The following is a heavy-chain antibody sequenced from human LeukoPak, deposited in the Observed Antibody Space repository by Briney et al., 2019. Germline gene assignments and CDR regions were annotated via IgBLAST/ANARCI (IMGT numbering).Heavy chain of an antibody. CDR3: ARTDYGDYAMGYDY. V-gene: IGHV1-18*01. CDR1: GYTFTSYG. J-gene: IGHJ4*02. CDR2: ISAYNGNT. D-gene: IGHD4-17*01. Sequence: ASVKVSSKDSGYTFTSYGISWVRQAPGQGLEWMGWISAYNGNTNYAQKLQGRVTMTTDTSTSTAYMELRSLRSDYTAVYYCARTDYGDYAMGYDYWGQGTLVTVSS.